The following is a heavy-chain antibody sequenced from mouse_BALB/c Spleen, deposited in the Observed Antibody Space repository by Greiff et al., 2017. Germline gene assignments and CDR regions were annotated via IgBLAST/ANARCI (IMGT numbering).Heavy chain of an antibody. CDR1: GFSLTSYD. D-gene: IGHD1-2*01. V-gene: IGHV2-9-2*01. J-gene: IGHJ4*01. CDR3: VRSYYGYDYAMDY. Sequence: VKLVESGPGLVAPSQSLSITCTVSGFSLTSYDISWIRQPPGKGLEWLGVIWTGGGTNYNSAFMSRLSISKDNSKSQVFLKMNSLQTDDTAIYYCVRSYYGYDYAMDYWGQGTSVTVSS. CDR2: IWTGGGT.